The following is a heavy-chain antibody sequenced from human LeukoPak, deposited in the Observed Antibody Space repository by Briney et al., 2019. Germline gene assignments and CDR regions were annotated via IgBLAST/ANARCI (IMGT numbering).Heavy chain of an antibody. J-gene: IGHJ4*02. V-gene: IGHV3-21*01. D-gene: IGHD5-18*01. CDR3: ARGAAMVLDY. Sequence: PGGSLRLSCAASGFTFSSYSMNWVRQAPGKGLEWVSSISSSYIYYADSVKGRFTISRDNAKNSLYLQMNSLRAEDTAVYYCARGAAMVLDYWGQGTLVTVSS. CDR2: ISSSYI. CDR1: GFTFSSYS.